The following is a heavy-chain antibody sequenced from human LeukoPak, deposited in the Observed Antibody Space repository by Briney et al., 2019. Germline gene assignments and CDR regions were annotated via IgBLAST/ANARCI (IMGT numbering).Heavy chain of an antibody. V-gene: IGHV1-8*01. Sequence: GASVKVSCKASGYTFTSYDINWVRRATGQGLEWMGWMNPNSGNTGYAQKFQGRVTTTRNTSISTAYMELSSLRSEDTAVYYCARGVLRYGSSSVNDYWGQGTLVTVSS. D-gene: IGHD6-13*01. CDR3: ARGVLRYGSSSVNDY. CDR2: MNPNSGNT. J-gene: IGHJ4*02. CDR1: GYTFTSYD.